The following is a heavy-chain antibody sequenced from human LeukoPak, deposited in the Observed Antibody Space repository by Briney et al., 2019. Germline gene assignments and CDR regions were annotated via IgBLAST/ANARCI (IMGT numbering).Heavy chain of an antibody. J-gene: IGHJ4*02. CDR3: ARGLGFSWDYDSSGLFDY. CDR2: IYYSGST. D-gene: IGHD3-22*01. CDR1: GGSISSYY. Sequence: PSETLSLTCTVSGGSISSYYWSWIRQPPGKGLEWIGYIYYSGSTNYNPSLKSRVTISVDTSKNQFPLKLSSVTAADTAVYYCARGLGFSWDYDSSGLFDYWGQGTLVTVSS. V-gene: IGHV4-59*12.